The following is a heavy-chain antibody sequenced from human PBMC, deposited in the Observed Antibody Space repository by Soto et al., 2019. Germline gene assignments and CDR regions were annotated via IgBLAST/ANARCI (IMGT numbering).Heavy chain of an antibody. CDR2: INPSGGST. Sequence: ASVKVSCKASGYTFTSYGISWVRQAPGQGLEWMGIINPSGGSTSYAQKFQGRVTMTRDTSTSTVYMELSSLRSEDTAVYYCARVRAAAGPLDYWGQGTLVTVSS. D-gene: IGHD6-13*01. CDR3: ARVRAAAGPLDY. V-gene: IGHV1-46*01. CDR1: GYTFTSYG. J-gene: IGHJ4*02.